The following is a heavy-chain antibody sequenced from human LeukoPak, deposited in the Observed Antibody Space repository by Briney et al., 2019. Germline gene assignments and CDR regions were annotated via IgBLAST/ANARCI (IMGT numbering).Heavy chain of an antibody. Sequence: SETLSLTCDVSGVSINTCCYYWTWIRQPPGKGLEWIGYKYYSGSTRYNSSLRSRLTISLDSSKNQFSLRLSSVTAADTAVYYCARWYNGSLDYWGQGTLVTVSS. CDR3: ARWYNGSLDY. V-gene: IGHV4-61*01. J-gene: IGHJ4*02. D-gene: IGHD1-26*01. CDR1: GVSINTCCYY. CDR2: KYYSGST.